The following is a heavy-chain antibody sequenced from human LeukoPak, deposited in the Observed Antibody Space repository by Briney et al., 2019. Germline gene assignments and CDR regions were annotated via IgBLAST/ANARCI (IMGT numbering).Heavy chain of an antibody. V-gene: IGHV3-23*01. J-gene: IGHJ2*01. D-gene: IGHD3-10*01. Sequence: PGGSLRLSCAASGFTFSSYAMSWVRQAPGKGLEWVSAIGGSGVSTYYEDSVKGRFHISRDNSKNTLYLQMNSLRAEDTAVYYCAKNYRYFDLWGRGTLVTVSS. CDR2: IGGSGVST. CDR1: GFTFSSYA. CDR3: AKNYRYFDL.